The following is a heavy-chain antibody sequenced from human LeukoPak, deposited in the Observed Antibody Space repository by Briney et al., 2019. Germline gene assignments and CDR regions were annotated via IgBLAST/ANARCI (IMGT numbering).Heavy chain of an antibody. CDR1: GGTFSSYA. V-gene: IGHV1-69*13. J-gene: IGHJ5*02. Sequence: ASVKVSCKASGGTFSSYAISWVRQAPRQGLEWMGGIIPIFGTANYAQKFQGRVTITADESTSTAYMELSSLRSEDTAVYYCARTYCSSTSCYWFDPWGQGTLVTVSS. D-gene: IGHD2-2*01. CDR3: ARTYCSSTSCYWFDP. CDR2: IIPIFGTA.